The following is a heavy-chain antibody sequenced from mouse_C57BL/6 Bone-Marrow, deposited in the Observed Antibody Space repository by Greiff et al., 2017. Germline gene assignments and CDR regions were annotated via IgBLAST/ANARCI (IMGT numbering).Heavy chain of an antibody. CDR2: IYPGDGDT. CDR3: ARRGYYGSSNWYFDV. CDR1: GYAFSSSW. D-gene: IGHD1-1*01. J-gene: IGHJ1*03. Sequence: VQLQQSGPELVKPGASVKISCKASGYAFSSSWMNWVKQRPGKGLEWIGRIYPGDGDTNYNGKFKGKATLTADKSSSTAYMQLSSLTSEDSAVYFCARRGYYGSSNWYFDVWGTGTTVTVSS. V-gene: IGHV1-82*01.